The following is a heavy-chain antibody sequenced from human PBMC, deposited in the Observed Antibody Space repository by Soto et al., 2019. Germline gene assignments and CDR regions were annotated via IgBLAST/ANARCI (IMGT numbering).Heavy chain of an antibody. CDR2: MNPNSGNT. J-gene: IGHJ6*03. V-gene: IGHV1-8*01. Sequence: ASVKVSCKASGYTFTSYDINWVRQATGQGLEWMGWMNPNSGNTGYAQKFQGRVTMTRNTSISTAYMELSSLRSEDTAVYYCARARYCSSTGCYFAYYYYYYMDDWGKGTTVTVSS. CDR1: GYTFTSYD. D-gene: IGHD2-2*01. CDR3: ARARYCSSTGCYFAYYYYYYMDD.